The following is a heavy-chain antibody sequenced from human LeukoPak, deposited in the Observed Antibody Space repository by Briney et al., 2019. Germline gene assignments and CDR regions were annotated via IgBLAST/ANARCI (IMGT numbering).Heavy chain of an antibody. CDR1: GYTFTSYG. CDR2: INVGNDNT. V-gene: IGHV1-18*01. J-gene: IGHJ4*02. Sequence: ASVKVSCKASGYTFTSYGISWVRQAPGQGLEWMGCINVGNDNTEFSERFQGRVTITRDTSASTVYMELNSLTSEDTAVYYCAKGYNYGSWRVDYWGQGTLVTVSS. CDR3: AKGYNYGSWRVDY. D-gene: IGHD3-10*01.